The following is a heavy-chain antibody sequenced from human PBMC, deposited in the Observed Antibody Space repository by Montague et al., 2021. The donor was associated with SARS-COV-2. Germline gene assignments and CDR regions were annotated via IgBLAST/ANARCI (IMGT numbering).Heavy chain of an antibody. CDR3: ARGRQHINMVVVVVTGGEYYFDF. J-gene: IGHJ4*02. CDR1: GGSITNYY. D-gene: IGHD3-22*01. V-gene: IGHV4-34*01. CDR2: INHRGST. Sequence: SETLSLTCTVSGGSITNYYWAWIRQSPGRGLEWIGEINHRGSTNYNPSLKSRVTISVDTSKNQFSLKMTSVTAADTAVYYCARGRQHINMVVVVVTGGEYYFDFWGQGTLVAVSS.